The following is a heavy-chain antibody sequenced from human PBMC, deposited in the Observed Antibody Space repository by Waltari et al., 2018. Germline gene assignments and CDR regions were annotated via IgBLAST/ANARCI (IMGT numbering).Heavy chain of an antibody. V-gene: IGHV4-38-2*01. D-gene: IGHD6-25*01. CDR3: ARQSGLDAFDI. CDR1: GYSISSGYY. J-gene: IGHJ3*02. Sequence: QVQLQESGPGLVKPSATLSLTCAVSGYSISSGYYWGWIRQPPGKGLEWIGSIYHSGSTYYNPSLKSRVTISVDTSKNQFSRKLSSVTAADTAVYYCARQSGLDAFDIWGQGTMVTVSS. CDR2: IYHSGST.